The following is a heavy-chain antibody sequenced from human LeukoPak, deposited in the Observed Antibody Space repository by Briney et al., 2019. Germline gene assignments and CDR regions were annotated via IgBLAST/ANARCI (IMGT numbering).Heavy chain of an antibody. CDR2: INPNNGHT. D-gene: IGHD3-22*01. Sequence: ASVKVSCKSSGYTFTGHYLYWVRQAPGQGLEWMGRINPNNGHTNNGQRFQGRVTMTRDTSISTAYMELSRLRSDDTAVYYCARVHYYDSYYGMDVWGQGTTVTVSS. CDR1: GYTFTGHY. V-gene: IGHV1-2*06. CDR3: ARVHYYDSYYGMDV. J-gene: IGHJ6*02.